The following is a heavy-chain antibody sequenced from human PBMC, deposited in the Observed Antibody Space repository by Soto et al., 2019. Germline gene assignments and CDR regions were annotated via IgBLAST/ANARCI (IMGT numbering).Heavy chain of an antibody. Sequence: HPGGSLRLSCAASGFTFSSYAMSWVRQAPGKGLEWVSAISGSGGSTYYADSVKGRFTISRDNSKNTLYLQMNSLRAEDTAVYYCAEVPYGDYIWGSYRSPLDYWGQGTLVTVSS. J-gene: IGHJ4*02. CDR3: AEVPYGDYIWGSYRSPLDY. CDR1: GFTFSSYA. V-gene: IGHV3-23*01. D-gene: IGHD3-16*02. CDR2: ISGSGGST.